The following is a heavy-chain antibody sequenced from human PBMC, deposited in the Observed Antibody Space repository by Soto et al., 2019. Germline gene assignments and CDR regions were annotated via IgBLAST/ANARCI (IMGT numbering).Heavy chain of an antibody. CDR1: GGTFSNHA. V-gene: IGHV1-69*06. Sequence: QVQLVQSGAEVKKPGSSVKVSCKASGGTFSNHAFSWVRQAPGQGLEWMGGIIPIFGSPNYAQKFQGRVTITADKSTSTVYMELSSLRSEDTAVYYCARDLEFRDGNISHLDYWGQGTLVTVSS. J-gene: IGHJ4*02. CDR3: ARDLEFRDGNISHLDY. D-gene: IGHD3-10*01. CDR2: IIPIFGSP.